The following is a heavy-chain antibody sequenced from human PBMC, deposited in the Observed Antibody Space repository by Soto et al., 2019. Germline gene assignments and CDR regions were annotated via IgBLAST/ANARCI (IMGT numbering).Heavy chain of an antibody. J-gene: IGHJ4*02. Sequence: EVQLVESGGGLIQPGGSLRLSCAVSGFTVSNNYMSWVRQAPGRGLEGVSVIYSGGYTAYGDSVKGRFTISRDNSKNNLYLKIKTRSAADTALFYGATQGGGGGYWGQGTLVTVSS. V-gene: IGHV3-53*01. CDR3: ATQGGGGGY. D-gene: IGHD3-16*01. CDR2: IYSGGYT. CDR1: GFTVSNNY.